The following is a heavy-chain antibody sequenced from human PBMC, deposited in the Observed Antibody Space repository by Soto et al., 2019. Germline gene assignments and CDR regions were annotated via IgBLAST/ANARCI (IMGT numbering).Heavy chain of an antibody. J-gene: IGHJ4*02. CDR2: MNPNSGNT. CDR3: ARGRSLRFLEWLLPRFDY. D-gene: IGHD3-3*01. Sequence: ASVKVSCKASGYTFTSYDINWVRQATGQGLEWMGWMNPNSGNTGYAQKFQGRVTMTRNTSISTAYMELSSLRSEDTAVYYCARGRSLRFLEWLLPRFDYWGQGTLVTVSS. CDR1: GYTFTSYD. V-gene: IGHV1-8*01.